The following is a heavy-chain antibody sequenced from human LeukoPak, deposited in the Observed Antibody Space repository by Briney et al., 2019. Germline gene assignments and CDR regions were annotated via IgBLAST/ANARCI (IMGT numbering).Heavy chain of an antibody. V-gene: IGHV3-74*01. CDR2: INTDGSSK. CDR1: GFTFSSYW. CDR3: ARGPTTYFYC. D-gene: IGHD1-1*01. J-gene: IGHJ4*02. Sequence: GGTLRLSCAASGFTFSSYWLHWVRQAPGKGLVWVSRINTDGSSKSYAASVKGRFTISRDNAKHTTHLQMNSLRAQDTAVYYCARGPTTYFYCWGQGTLVTASS.